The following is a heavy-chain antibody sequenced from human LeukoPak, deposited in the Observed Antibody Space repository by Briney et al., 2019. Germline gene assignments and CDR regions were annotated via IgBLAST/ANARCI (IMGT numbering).Heavy chain of an antibody. V-gene: IGHV3-7*04. J-gene: IGHJ4*02. CDR2: IKQDGSEK. Sequence: GRSLRLSCAASGFTFSSYWMSWVRQAPGKGLECVANIKQDGSEKYYVDSVKGRFTISRDNAKNSLYLQMNSLRVEDTAVYYCARDGRSSGSNYYWGQGTLVTVSS. D-gene: IGHD3-10*01. CDR3: ARDGRSSGSNYY. CDR1: GFTFSSYW.